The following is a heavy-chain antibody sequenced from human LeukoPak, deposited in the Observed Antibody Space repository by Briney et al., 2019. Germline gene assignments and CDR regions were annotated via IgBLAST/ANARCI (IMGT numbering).Heavy chain of an antibody. V-gene: IGHV1-2*06. J-gene: IGHJ3*02. D-gene: IGHD6-13*01. CDR3: ASVEQQLDDAFDI. CDR2: INPNSGGT. Sequence: GASVKVSCKASGYTFTGYYMHWVRQAPGQGLEWMGRINPNSGGTNYAQKFQGRVTMTRDTSISTAYMELSRLRSDGTAVYYCASVEQQLDDAFDIWGQGTMVTVSS. CDR1: GYTFTGYY.